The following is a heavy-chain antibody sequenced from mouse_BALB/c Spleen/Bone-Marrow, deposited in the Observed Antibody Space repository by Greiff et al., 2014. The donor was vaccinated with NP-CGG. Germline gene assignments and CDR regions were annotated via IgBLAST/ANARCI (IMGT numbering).Heavy chain of an antibody. V-gene: IGHV1-34*01. CDR3: ARGYYGSSYGYFDV. D-gene: IGHD1-1*01. Sequence: EVQLQQSGPDLVKPGASVKISCKASGYSFTGYYIHWVRQRPGKSLEWIGHVFPKNGGTSYNQKFKGKAIFTVDTSSNTAYMKPRYLTSEDSAFYDCARGYYGSSYGYFDVWGAGTPVTVSS. J-gene: IGHJ1*01. CDR1: GYSFTGYY. CDR2: VFPKNGGT.